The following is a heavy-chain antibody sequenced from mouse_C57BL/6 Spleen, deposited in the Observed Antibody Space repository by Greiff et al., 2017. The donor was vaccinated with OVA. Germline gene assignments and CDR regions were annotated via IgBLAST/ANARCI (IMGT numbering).Heavy chain of an antibody. J-gene: IGHJ1*03. Sequence: QVQLQQPGAELVRPGSSVKLSCKASGYTFTSYWMHWVKQRPIQGLEWIGNIDPSDSETHYNQKFKDKATLTVDKSSSTAYMQLGSLTSEDSAVYYCARVYGSSYGYWYFDVWGTGTTVTVSS. D-gene: IGHD1-1*01. CDR2: IDPSDSET. CDR3: ARVYGSSYGYWYFDV. V-gene: IGHV1-52*01. CDR1: GYTFTSYW.